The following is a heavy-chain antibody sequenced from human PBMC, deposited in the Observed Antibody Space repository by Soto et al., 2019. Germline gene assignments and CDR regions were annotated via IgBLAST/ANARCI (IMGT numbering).Heavy chain of an antibody. J-gene: IGHJ3*01. CDR2: INYSGST. CDR3: ARDSGGLRLGESSLYGEKDSFDV. Sequence: SETLSLTCAVSGVSFSGYYWSWSRQPPGKGLEWIGEINYSGSTKFNPSLKSRVTLSIDTSKDQFSLRLSSVTAADTAVYYCARDSGGLRLGESSLYGEKDSFDVWDQGTLVTVSS. V-gene: IGHV4-34*01. D-gene: IGHD3-16*02. CDR1: GVSFSGYY.